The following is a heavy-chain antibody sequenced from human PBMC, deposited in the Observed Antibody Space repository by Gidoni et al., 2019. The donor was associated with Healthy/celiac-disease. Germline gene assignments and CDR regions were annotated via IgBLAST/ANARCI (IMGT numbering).Heavy chain of an antibody. Sequence: QLQLQESGPGLVKPSETLSLTCTVPGGSISSSSYYWGWIRQPPGKGLEWIGSIYYSGSTYYNPSLKSRVTISVDTSKNQFSLKLSSVTAADTAVYYCAREPSVSGYFGYWGQGTLVTVSS. D-gene: IGHD3-22*01. J-gene: IGHJ4*02. CDR2: IYYSGST. V-gene: IGHV4-39*02. CDR3: AREPSVSGYFGY. CDR1: GGSISSSSYY.